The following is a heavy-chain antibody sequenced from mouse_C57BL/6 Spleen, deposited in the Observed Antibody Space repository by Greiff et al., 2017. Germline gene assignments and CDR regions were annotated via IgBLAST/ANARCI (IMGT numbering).Heavy chain of an antibody. CDR1: GYSITSGYY. CDR3: ARDKRDGYYCFDY. CDR2: ISYDGSN. D-gene: IGHD2-3*01. Sequence: EVQLQQSGPGLVKPSQSLSLTCSVTGYSITSGYYWNWIRQFPGNKLEWMGYISYDGSNNYNPSLKNRISITRDTSKNQFFLKLNSVTTEDTATYYCARDKRDGYYCFDYWGQGTTLTVSS. J-gene: IGHJ2*01. V-gene: IGHV3-6*01.